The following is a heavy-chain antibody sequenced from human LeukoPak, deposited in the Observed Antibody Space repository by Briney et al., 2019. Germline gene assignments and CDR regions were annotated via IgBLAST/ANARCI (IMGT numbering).Heavy chain of an antibody. Sequence: GGSLRLSCAASGFTFSSYSMNWVRQAPGKGLEWVSSISSSSSYIYYADSVKGRFTISRDNAKNSLYLQMNSLRAEDTAVYYCARVFFQPYYFDYWGQGTLVTVSS. J-gene: IGHJ4*02. CDR3: ARVFFQPYYFDY. D-gene: IGHD3-3*01. CDR1: GFTFSSYS. V-gene: IGHV3-21*01. CDR2: ISSSSSYI.